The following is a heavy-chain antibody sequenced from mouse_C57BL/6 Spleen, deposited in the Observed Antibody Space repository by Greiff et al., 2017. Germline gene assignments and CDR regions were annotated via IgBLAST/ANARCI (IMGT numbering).Heavy chain of an antibody. D-gene: IGHD6-2*01. V-gene: IGHV1-62-2*01. J-gene: IGHJ4*01. CDR3: ARHARSHCSYLMDY. Sequence: QVHVKQSGAELVKPGASVKLSCKASGYTFTEYTIHWVKQRSGQGLEWIGWFYPGSGSIKYNEKFKDKATLTADKSSSTVYMGISRVTSVDTVVSVCARHARSHCSYLMDYCGEGTSVTVSS. CDR2: FYPGSGSI. CDR1: GYTFTEYT.